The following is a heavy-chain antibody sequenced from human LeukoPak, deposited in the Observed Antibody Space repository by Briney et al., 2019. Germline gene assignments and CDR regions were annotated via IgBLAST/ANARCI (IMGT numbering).Heavy chain of an antibody. CDR2: INPSGGST. CDR1: GYTFTSYY. J-gene: IGHJ5*02. CDR3: ASSKKLRIGGGSWFDP. D-gene: IGHD3-16*01. V-gene: IGHV1-46*01. Sequence: EASVKVSCKASGYTFTSYYMHWVRQAPGQGLEWMGIINPSGGSTSYAQKFQGRVTITADESTSTAYMELSSLRSEDTAVYYCASSKKLRIGGGSWFDPWGQGTLVTVSS.